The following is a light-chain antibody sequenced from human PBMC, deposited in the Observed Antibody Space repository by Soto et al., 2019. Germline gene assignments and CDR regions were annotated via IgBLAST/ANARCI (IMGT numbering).Light chain of an antibody. V-gene: IGKV1-27*01. J-gene: IGKJ1*01. CDR2: AAS. CDR3: QRYNGAST. CDR1: QGIRNY. Sequence: DIQMTHSPSSLSASVGDRVTITCRASQGIRNYLAWYQQKPGKVPKLLIYAASTLQSGVPSRFSASGSGTDFTLTISSLQPEDVATYYCQRYNGASTFGQGTKVEI.